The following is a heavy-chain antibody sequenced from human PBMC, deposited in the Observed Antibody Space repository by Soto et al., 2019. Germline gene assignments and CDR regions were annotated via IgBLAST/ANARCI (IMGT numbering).Heavy chain of an antibody. D-gene: IGHD3-10*01. Sequence: PSETLSLTCSVSGGSVSDKTYYWSWIRQPPGKRLEWIGYVYYSGTTNYNPSLKSRVTISVDLSKNQFSLRLSSVTTADTALYYCARTVGSGSPDFDYWGQGTLVTVTS. V-gene: IGHV4-61*01. CDR3: ARTVGSGSPDFDY. CDR1: GGSVSDKTYY. J-gene: IGHJ4*02. CDR2: VYYSGTT.